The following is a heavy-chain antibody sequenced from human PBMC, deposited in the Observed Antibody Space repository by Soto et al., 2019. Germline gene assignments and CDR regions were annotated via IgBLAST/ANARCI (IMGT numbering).Heavy chain of an antibody. CDR2: ISAYNGNT. Sequence: WASVKVSCKASGYTFTSYGISWVRQAPGQGLEWMGWISAYNGNTNYAQKLQGRVTMTTDTSTSTAYMELRSLRSDDTAVYYCARGLYWGPGTEHFDYWGQGTLVTVYS. CDR3: ARGLYWGPGTEHFDY. D-gene: IGHD2-21*01. J-gene: IGHJ4*02. CDR1: GYTFTSYG. V-gene: IGHV1-18*04.